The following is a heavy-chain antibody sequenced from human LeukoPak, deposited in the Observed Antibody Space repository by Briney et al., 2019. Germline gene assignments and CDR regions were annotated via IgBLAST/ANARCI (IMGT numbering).Heavy chain of an antibody. CDR3: ARRITILNIGWFDP. V-gene: IGHV3-7*01. Sequence: GGSLRLSCAASGFTFSSYWMTWVRQAPGKGLEWVANIKQDGSEKYYVDSVKGRFIISRDNAKNSLYLQMNSLRAEDTAVYYCARRITILNIGWFDPWGQGPWSPSPQ. D-gene: IGHD3-9*01. CDR1: GFTFSSYW. J-gene: IGHJ5*02. CDR2: IKQDGSEK.